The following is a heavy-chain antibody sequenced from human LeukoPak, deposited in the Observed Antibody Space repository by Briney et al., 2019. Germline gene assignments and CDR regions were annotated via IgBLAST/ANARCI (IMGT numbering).Heavy chain of an antibody. J-gene: IGHJ4*02. V-gene: IGHV3-30-3*01. CDR2: MSYDGSSK. CDR1: GFTFSSYA. CDR3: VPEILTDYIDFEY. Sequence: PGGSLRLSCAASGFTFSSYAMHWVRQAPGKGLEWVAVMSYDGSSKYYADSVQGRFIISRDNSKTTLYLQMNSLRAEDTAVYYCVPEILTDYIDFEYWGQGTLVTVSS. D-gene: IGHD3-9*01.